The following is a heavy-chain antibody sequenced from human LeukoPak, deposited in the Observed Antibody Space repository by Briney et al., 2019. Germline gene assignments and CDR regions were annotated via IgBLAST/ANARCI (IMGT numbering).Heavy chain of an antibody. V-gene: IGHV3-48*01. D-gene: IGHD2-2*01. J-gene: IGHJ6*03. Sequence: GGSLRLSCAASGFTFSSYWMHWVRQAPGKGLEWVSYISSSGSTIYYADSVKGRFTISRDNSKNTLYLQMNSLRAEDTAVYYCAKKGAMSRDYYYMDVWGKGTTVTISS. CDR2: ISSSGSTI. CDR1: GFTFSSYW. CDR3: AKKGAMSRDYYYMDV.